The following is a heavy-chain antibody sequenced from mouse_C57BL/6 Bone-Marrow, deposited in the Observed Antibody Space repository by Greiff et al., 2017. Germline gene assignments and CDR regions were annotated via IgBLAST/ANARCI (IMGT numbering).Heavy chain of an antibody. V-gene: IGHV1-61*01. D-gene: IGHD1-1*01. CDR1: GYTFTSYW. Sequence: QVHVKQPGAELVRPGSSVKLSCKASGYTFTSYWMDWVKQRPGQGLEWIGNIYPSDSETHYNQKFKDKATLTVDKSSSTAYMQLSSLTSEDSAVYYCARSQFITTVVANWYFDVWGTGTTVTVSS. CDR2: IYPSDSET. CDR3: ARSQFITTVVANWYFDV. J-gene: IGHJ1*03.